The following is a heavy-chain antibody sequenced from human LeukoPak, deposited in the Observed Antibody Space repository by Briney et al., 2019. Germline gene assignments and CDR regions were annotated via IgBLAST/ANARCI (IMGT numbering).Heavy chain of an antibody. J-gene: IGHJ1*01. Sequence: SETLSLTCTISGGSIGTYYWSWIRQPPGKGLEWIGYFSYSGSANYNPSLKSRVTISVDTSKKQFSLKLRSASTADTAVYFCVRRDSYTSPFQYWGQGTLVTVSS. CDR3: VRRDSYTSPFQY. CDR2: FSYSGSA. D-gene: IGHD3-16*01. CDR1: GGSIGTYY. V-gene: IGHV4-59*08.